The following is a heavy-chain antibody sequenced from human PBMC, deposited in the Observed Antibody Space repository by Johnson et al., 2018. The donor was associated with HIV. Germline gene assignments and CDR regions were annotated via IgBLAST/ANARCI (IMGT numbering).Heavy chain of an antibody. V-gene: IGHV3-33*06. CDR2: IWNDGSNK. Sequence: VQLVESGGGVVRPGTSLRLSCAASGSLFSSYAMHWVRQAPGKGLEWVTLIWNDGSNKYYTDSVKGRFTISRDNSKNTMYLQMNSLRAEDTAVYYCGKVIGDGYNRWGGLEFWGQGKMVPVSS. CDR3: GKVIGDGYNRWGGLEF. J-gene: IGHJ3*01. D-gene: IGHD5-24*01. CDR1: GSLFSSYA.